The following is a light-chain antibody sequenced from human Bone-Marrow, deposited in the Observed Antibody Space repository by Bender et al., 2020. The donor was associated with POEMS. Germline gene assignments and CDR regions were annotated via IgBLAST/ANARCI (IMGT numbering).Light chain of an antibody. V-gene: IGLV3-25*03. CDR2: KDS. J-gene: IGLJ2*01. CDR1: ALSDQY. CDR3: QSADTSGIVV. Sequence: SYELTQPPSVSVSPGQTARITCSGDALSDQYAYWYQQMPGQAPVLMIYKDSERPSGIPERFSGSSSGTIVTLTISGVQAEDEADYYCQSADTSGIVVFGGGTKLTVL.